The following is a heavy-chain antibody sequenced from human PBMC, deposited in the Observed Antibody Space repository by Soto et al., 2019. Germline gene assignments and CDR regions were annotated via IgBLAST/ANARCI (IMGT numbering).Heavy chain of an antibody. J-gene: IGHJ4*02. Sequence: PSETLSLTCTVSGGSISSGGYYWSWIRQPPGKGLEWIGYIFYSGSTNYNPSLKSRVTISVDTSKNQFSLKLNSVTAADTAVYYCARFLYYYGTSGYSGPLDYWGQGTLVTVSS. CDR2: IFYSGST. CDR1: GGSISSGGYY. V-gene: IGHV4-61*08. CDR3: ARFLYYYGTSGYSGPLDY. D-gene: IGHD3-22*01.